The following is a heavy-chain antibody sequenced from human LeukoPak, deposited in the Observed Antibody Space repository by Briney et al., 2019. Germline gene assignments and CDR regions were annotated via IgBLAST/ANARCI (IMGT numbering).Heavy chain of an antibody. D-gene: IGHD3-22*01. CDR1: VYTFTGYY. CDR2: INPNSGGT. V-gene: IGHV1-2*02. J-gene: IGHJ4*02. Sequence: ASVTVSCKPSVYTFTGYYMHWVRQAPGQGLEWMGWINPNSGGTNYAQKFQGRVTMTRDTSISTAYMELSRLRSDDTAVYYCARDLNYYDSSGYYPHWGQGTLVTVSS. CDR3: ARDLNYYDSSGYYPH.